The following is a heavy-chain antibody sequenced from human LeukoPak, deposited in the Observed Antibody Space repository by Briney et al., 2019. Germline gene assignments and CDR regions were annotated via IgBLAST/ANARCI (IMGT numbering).Heavy chain of an antibody. J-gene: IGHJ6*03. CDR1: GFIFSSYG. CDR2: IRFDGSNT. CDR3: ARDTSKYSSSSTYYYYYMDV. V-gene: IGHV3-30*02. D-gene: IGHD6-6*01. Sequence: PGGSLRLSCAASGFIFSSYGMHWVRQAPGKGLEWVTFIRFDGSNTYYSDSVKGRFTISRDNAKNSLYLQMNSLRAEDTAVYYCARDTSKYSSSSTYYYYYMDVWGKGTTVTVSS.